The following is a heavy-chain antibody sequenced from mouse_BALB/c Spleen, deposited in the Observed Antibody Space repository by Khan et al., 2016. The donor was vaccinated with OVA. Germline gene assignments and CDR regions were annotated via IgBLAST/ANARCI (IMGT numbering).Heavy chain of an antibody. Sequence: EVQLQQSGPELVRPGASVKISCKASGYSFTGYFMNWVMQSHGKSLEWIGRINPHIGETFYNQRFKDKATLTVDESSSTAHMELRSLAPEDSAVYYCTRIYRSDFDYWGQGTTLTVSS. J-gene: IGHJ2*01. CDR2: INPHIGET. CDR3: TRIYRSDFDY. V-gene: IGHV1-20*02. CDR1: GYSFTGYF. D-gene: IGHD1-1*01.